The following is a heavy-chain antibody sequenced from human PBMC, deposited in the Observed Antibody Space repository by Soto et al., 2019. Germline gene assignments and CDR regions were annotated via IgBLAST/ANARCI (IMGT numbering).Heavy chain of an antibody. Sequence: ASVKVSCKASGYTFTSYAMHWVRQAPGQRLEWMGWINAGNGNTKYSQKFQGRVTITRDTSASTAYMELSSLRSEDTAVYYCAREGREAAAGDYYYYGMDVWGQGTTVT. CDR3: AREGREAAAGDYYYYGMDV. V-gene: IGHV1-3*01. CDR1: GYTFTSYA. CDR2: INAGNGNT. J-gene: IGHJ6*02. D-gene: IGHD6-13*01.